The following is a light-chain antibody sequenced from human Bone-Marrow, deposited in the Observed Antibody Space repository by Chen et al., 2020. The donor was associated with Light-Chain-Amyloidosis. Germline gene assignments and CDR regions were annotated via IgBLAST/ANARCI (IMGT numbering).Light chain of an antibody. Sequence: SYVLTQPSSVSVAPGQTATIARGGNNIGSTSVHWYQQTPGQAPLLVVYDDSDRPSGIPELLSGSNSGNTATLTISRVEAGDEADYYCHVWDRSSDRPVFGGGTKLTVL. V-gene: IGLV3-21*02. CDR2: DDS. CDR1: NIGSTS. J-gene: IGLJ3*02. CDR3: HVWDRSSDRPV.